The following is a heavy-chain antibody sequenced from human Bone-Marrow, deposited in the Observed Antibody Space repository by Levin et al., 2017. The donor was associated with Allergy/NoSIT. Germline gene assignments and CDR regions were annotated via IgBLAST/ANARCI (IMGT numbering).Heavy chain of an antibody. V-gene: IGHV3-11*05. CDR2: ISSSSSYT. CDR1: GFTFSDYY. Sequence: GGSLRLSCAASGFTFSDYYMSWIRQAPGKGLEWVSYISSSSSYTNYADSVKGRFTISRDNAKNSLYLQMNSLRAEDTAVYYCARDPAPSYRSHDILTGYSGWYFDLWGRGTLVTVSS. J-gene: IGHJ2*01. D-gene: IGHD3-9*01. CDR3: ARDPAPSYRSHDILTGYSGWYFDL.